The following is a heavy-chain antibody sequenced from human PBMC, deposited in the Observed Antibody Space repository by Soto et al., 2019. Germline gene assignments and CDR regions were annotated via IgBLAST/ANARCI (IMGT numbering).Heavy chain of an antibody. CDR3: ARVMGFCSGGSCFPRFDP. Sequence: SETLSLTCTVSGGSLSSYSWNWIRQAPGKAPEWIGDVFYSGSTKYNPSLESRVTISIDMSKNQFSLTLSSVTAADTAVYYCARVMGFCSGGSCFPRFDPWGQGTLVTVS. CDR2: VFYSGST. J-gene: IGHJ5*02. CDR1: GGSLSSYS. D-gene: IGHD2-15*01. V-gene: IGHV4-59*01.